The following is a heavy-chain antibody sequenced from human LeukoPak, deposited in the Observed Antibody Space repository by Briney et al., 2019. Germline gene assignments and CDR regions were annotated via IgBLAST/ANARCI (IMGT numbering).Heavy chain of an antibody. CDR1: GFTFNTYT. V-gene: IGHV3-21*04. J-gene: IGHJ4*02. D-gene: IGHD4-17*01. CDR2: ISSSSSYI. CDR3: AREISTVTSPSDH. Sequence: PGGSLRLSCAASGFTFNTYTINWVRQAPGKGLEWVSSISSSSSYIYYSDSVKGRFTISRDNAKNSLYLQMNSLRAEDTAVYYCAREISTVTSPSDHWGQGTLVTVSS.